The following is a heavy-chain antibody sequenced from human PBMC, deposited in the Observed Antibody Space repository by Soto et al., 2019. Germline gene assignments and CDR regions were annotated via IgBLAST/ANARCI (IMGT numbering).Heavy chain of an antibody. CDR1: SVSNAW. J-gene: IGHJ4*02. Sequence: SVSNAWMNWVRQAPGKGLEWVDRIKSKTDGGTTDYAAPAKGRFTISRDDSKNTLYLQMNSLKTEDTAVYYCTPALAPFIITPRTIVPKDYWGQGTLVTVSS. V-gene: IGHV3-15*07. D-gene: IGHD3-10*01. CDR2: IKSKTDGGTT. CDR3: TPALAPFIITPRTIVPKDY.